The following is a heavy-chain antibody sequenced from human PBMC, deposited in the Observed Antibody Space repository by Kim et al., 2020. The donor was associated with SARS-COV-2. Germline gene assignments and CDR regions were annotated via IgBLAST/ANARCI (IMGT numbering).Heavy chain of an antibody. J-gene: IGHJ4*02. V-gene: IGHV3-13*05. CDR2: IGTAGDP. CDR3: ARGRRKYCSSTSCSYFDY. Sequence: GGSLRLSCAASGFTFSSYDMHWVRQATGKGLEWVSAIGTAGDPYYPGSVKGRFTISRENAKNSLYLQMNSLRAGDTAVYYCARGRRKYCSSTSCSYFDYWGQGTLVTVSS. CDR1: GFTFSSYD. D-gene: IGHD2-2*01.